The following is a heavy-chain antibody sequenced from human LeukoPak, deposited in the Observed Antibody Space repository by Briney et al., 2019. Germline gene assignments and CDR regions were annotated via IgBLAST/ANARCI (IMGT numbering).Heavy chain of an antibody. V-gene: IGHV4-59*01. D-gene: IGHD6-19*01. CDR1: GGSISSSY. J-gene: IGHJ5*02. Sequence: SETLSLTCTVSGGSISSSYWNWIRQPPGKGLEWIGNMFDIGTTNYNPSLKSRVTISVDPSKNQFSLRLSSVTAADTAVYYCARDSSEWVAQHFDPWGQGILVTVSS. CDR3: ARDSSEWVAQHFDP. CDR2: MFDIGTT.